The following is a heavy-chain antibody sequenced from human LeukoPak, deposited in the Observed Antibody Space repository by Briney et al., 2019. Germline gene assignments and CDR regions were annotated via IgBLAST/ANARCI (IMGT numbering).Heavy chain of an antibody. J-gene: IGHJ6*02. CDR3: TKGSIYCSSTSCYSPYGMDV. CDR1: GFTLSIYA. V-gene: IGHV3-23*01. CDR2: IRDRGYST. D-gene: IGHD2-2*02. Sequence: GGSLTLSCTASGFTLSIYAMIWLRDSTGKAGECGSRIRDRGYSTYYADSAKGRFTLSREHHKNTLYPHKHRERAEDTAVYYCTKGSIYCSSTSCYSPYGMDVWGQGTTVTVSS.